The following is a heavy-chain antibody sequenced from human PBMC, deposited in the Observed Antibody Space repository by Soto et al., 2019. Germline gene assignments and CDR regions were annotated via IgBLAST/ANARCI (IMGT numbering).Heavy chain of an antibody. CDR3: ARDLYYGSGTPQDDQDYYLDV. J-gene: IGHJ6*03. CDR1: GYTFTSYY. V-gene: IGHV1-46*03. CDR2: INPSGGST. D-gene: IGHD3-10*01. Sequence: ASVKVSCKASGYTFTSYYMHWVRQAPGQGLEWMGIINPSGGSTSYAQKFQGRVTMTRDTSTSTVYMELSSLRSEDTAVYYCARDLYYGSGTPQDDQDYYLDVWGKGTTVTVSS.